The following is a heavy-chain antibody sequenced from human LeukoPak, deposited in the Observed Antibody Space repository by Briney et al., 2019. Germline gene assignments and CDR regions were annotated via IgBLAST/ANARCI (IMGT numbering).Heavy chain of an antibody. Sequence: GGSLRLSCVASGFTFSNCWMNWVRQGPGKGLVWVSRMNSGGSITSYADSVKGRFTISRDNAKNTLYLQMWSLTAEDTAVYYCAREGAGAPDYWGQGTLVTVSS. CDR3: AREGAGAPDY. CDR1: GFTFSNCW. V-gene: IGHV3-74*01. D-gene: IGHD1-26*01. CDR2: MNSGGSIT. J-gene: IGHJ4*02.